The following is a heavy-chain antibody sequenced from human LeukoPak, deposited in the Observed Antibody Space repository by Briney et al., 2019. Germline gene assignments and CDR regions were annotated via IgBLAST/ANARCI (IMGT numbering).Heavy chain of an antibody. J-gene: IGHJ4*02. Sequence: PSETLSLTCTVSGGSISSYYWSWIRQPPGKGLEWIGYIYYSGSTNHNPSLKSRVTISVDTSKNQFSLKLSSVTAADTAVYYCAREGRIPPVSGPFDYWGQGTLVTVSS. CDR3: AREGRIPPVSGPFDY. V-gene: IGHV4-59*01. CDR2: IYYSGST. CDR1: GGSISSYY. D-gene: IGHD6-19*01.